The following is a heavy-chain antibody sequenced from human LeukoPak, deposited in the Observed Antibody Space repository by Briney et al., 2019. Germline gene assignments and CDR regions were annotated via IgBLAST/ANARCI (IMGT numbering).Heavy chain of an antibody. CDR2: ISGSGGST. V-gene: IGHV3-23*01. Sequence: GGSLRLSCAASGFTFSSYAMSWVRQAPGKGLEWVPAISGSGGSTYYADSVKGRFTISRDNSKNTLYLQMNSLRAKDTAVYYCALASMVQGVTFDYWGQGTLVTVSS. CDR1: GFTFSSYA. D-gene: IGHD3-10*01. J-gene: IGHJ4*02. CDR3: ALASMVQGVTFDY.